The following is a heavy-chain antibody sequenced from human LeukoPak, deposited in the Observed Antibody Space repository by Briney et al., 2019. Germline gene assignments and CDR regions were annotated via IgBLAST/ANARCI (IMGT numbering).Heavy chain of an antibody. D-gene: IGHD6-13*01. Sequence: GGSLRLSCAASGFTFRSFDMHWVRQAPGKGLEWVAVITYDGSNKDYADSVKGRFTISRDNSKNTLYLQMNSLRAEDTAVYCCARAGPSSSWHQFDYWGQGTLVTVSS. J-gene: IGHJ4*02. CDR3: ARAGPSSSWHQFDY. CDR1: GFTFRSFD. CDR2: ITYDGSNK. V-gene: IGHV3-30*03.